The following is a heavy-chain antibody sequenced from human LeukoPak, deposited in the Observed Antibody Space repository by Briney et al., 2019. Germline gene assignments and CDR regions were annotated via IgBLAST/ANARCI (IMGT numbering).Heavy chain of an antibody. Sequence: GGSLRLSCAASGFTVSSNYMSWVRQAPGKGLEWVSVIYSGGSTYYADSGKGRFTISRDNSKNTLYLQMNSLRAEDTAVYYCARDRNYYGSGSYQSPHYYYYGMDVGGQGTTATVYS. D-gene: IGHD3-10*01. CDR1: GFTVSSNY. CDR2: IYSGGST. CDR3: ARDRNYYGSGSYQSPHYYYYGMDV. V-gene: IGHV3-66*02. J-gene: IGHJ6*02.